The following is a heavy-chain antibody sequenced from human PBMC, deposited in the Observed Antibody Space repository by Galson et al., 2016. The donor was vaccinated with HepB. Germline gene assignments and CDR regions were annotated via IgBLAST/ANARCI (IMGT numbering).Heavy chain of an antibody. CDR3: ARGQRKRIYHAMDV. Sequence: SLRLSCAASGFTFDDYGMNWVRQAPGKGLEWVSGVNWNGGGTGYGDSVKGRFTMSRDNAKNSLYLQMDSLRADDTALYYCARGQRKRIYHAMDVWGQGTTVTVSS. D-gene: IGHD2-15*01. V-gene: IGHV3-20*04. CDR1: GFTFDDYG. J-gene: IGHJ6*02. CDR2: VNWNGGGT.